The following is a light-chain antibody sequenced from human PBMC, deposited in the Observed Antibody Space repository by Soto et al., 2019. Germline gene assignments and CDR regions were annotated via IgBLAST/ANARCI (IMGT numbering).Light chain of an antibody. Sequence: QSVLTQSASVSGSPVQSITISCTGTSSDVGSYNLVSWYQQHPGKAPKLMIYEVTKRPSGVSNRFSGSKSGNTASLTISGLQADDEADYHCCSYAGNSTPVFGGGTKLTVL. CDR2: EVT. CDR1: SSDVGSYNL. CDR3: CSYAGNSTPV. V-gene: IGLV2-23*02. J-gene: IGLJ2*01.